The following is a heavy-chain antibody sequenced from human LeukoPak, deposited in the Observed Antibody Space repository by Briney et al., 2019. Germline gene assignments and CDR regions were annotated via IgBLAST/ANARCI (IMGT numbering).Heavy chain of an antibody. J-gene: IGHJ4*02. D-gene: IGHD6-13*01. CDR2: ISSSSSYI. CDR1: GFTFSSYS. CDR3: ARESGYSSIESDY. Sequence: GGSLRLSCAAPGFTFSSYSMNWVRQAPGKGLEWVSSISSSSSYIYYADSVKGRFTISRDNAKNSLYLQMNSLGVEDTAVYYCARESGYSSIESDYWGQGTLVTVSS. V-gene: IGHV3-21*01.